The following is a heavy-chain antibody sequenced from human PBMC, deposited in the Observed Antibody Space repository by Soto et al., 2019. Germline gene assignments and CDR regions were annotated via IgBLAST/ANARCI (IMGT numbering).Heavy chain of an antibody. D-gene: IGHD3-22*01. CDR3: ARAMYYSDSRGYHWYFDL. J-gene: IGHJ2*01. CDR1: DYSIRSDYY. V-gene: IGHV4-38-2*01. Sequence: KPSETLSLTCAVSDYSIRSDYYWGWIRQPPGKGLEWIESMNHRGSTYYNPSLKSRVTTSVDMSKNQFSLKLRSVTAADTGVYYCARAMYYSDSRGYHWYFDLWGRGTLVTVSS. CDR2: MNHRGST.